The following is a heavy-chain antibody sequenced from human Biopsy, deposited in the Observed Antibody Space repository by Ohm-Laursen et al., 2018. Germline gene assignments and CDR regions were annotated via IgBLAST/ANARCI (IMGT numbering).Heavy chain of an antibody. Sequence: SLRLSCAASGFTFSTYWMHWVRQAPGKGLVWVSRINRDESSTSYAGFVKGRFTISRDNAKNTLYLQMNSLRAKDTAVYYCARGGAGGGDYWGQGTLVTVSS. D-gene: IGHD2-15*01. CDR1: GFTFSTYW. V-gene: IGHV3-74*01. CDR3: ARGGAGGGDY. CDR2: INRDESST. J-gene: IGHJ4*02.